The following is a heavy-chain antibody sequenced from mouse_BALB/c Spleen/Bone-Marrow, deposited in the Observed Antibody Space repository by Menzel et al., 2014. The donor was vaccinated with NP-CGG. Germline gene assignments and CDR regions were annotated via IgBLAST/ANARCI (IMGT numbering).Heavy chain of an antibody. CDR3: ARWGGYGNYDAMDY. V-gene: IGHV3-8*02. Sequence: EVQLQQSGLSLVKPSQTLSLTCSVTGDSITSGYWNWIRKFPGNKLEYMGYISYSGSTYYNPSLKSRISITRDTSKNQYYLQLNSVTTEDTATYYCARWGGYGNYDAMDYWGQGTSVTVSS. J-gene: IGHJ4*01. CDR2: ISYSGST. CDR1: GDSITSGY. D-gene: IGHD2-10*02.